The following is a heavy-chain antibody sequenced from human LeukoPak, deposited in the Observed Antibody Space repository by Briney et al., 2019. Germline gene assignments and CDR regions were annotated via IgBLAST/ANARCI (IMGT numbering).Heavy chain of an antibody. CDR3: ARDPNYDVLDY. CDR1: GYTFTSYY. J-gene: IGHJ4*02. Sequence: ASVKVSCKASGYTFTSYYMHWVRQAPGQGLEWMGIINPSGGSTSYAQKFQGRVTITADESTSTAYMELSSLRSEDTAVYYCARDPNYDVLDYWGQGTLVTVSS. V-gene: IGHV1-46*01. D-gene: IGHD5-12*01. CDR2: INPSGGST.